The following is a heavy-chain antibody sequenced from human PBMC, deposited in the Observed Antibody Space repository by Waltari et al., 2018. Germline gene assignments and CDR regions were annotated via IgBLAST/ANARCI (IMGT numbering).Heavy chain of an antibody. J-gene: IGHJ4*02. CDR2: ISSDESKT. CDR1: GFTFGTYR. Sequence: EERVVESGGGLVQPGESLRLSCAASGFTFGTYRMHWVRQPPGKGLGWGSGISSDESKTSDADSVKGRVTISRDNAKKTLYLQMNSLRAEDTAVYYCARDEGGQYQGDVDYWGQGTLGSVSS. V-gene: IGHV3-74*01. D-gene: IGHD3-16*01. CDR3: ARDEGGQYQGDVDY.